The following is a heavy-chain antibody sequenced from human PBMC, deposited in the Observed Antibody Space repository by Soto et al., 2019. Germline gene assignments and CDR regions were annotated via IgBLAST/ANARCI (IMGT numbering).Heavy chain of an antibody. CDR1: GFTFCDYA. Sequence: GGALRLSCTASGFTFCDYAMSLFRQAPGKGLEWVGFIRSKAYGGTTEYAASVKGRFTISRDDSKSIAYLQMNSLKTEDTAVYYCTRRRQWLVLVDYWGQGTLVTVSS. CDR2: IRSKAYGGTT. CDR3: TRRRQWLVLVDY. D-gene: IGHD6-19*01. J-gene: IGHJ4*02. V-gene: IGHV3-49*03.